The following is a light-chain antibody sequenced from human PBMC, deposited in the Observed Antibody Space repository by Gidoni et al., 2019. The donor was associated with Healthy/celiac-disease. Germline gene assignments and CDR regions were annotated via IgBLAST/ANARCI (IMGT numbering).Light chain of an antibody. J-gene: IGLJ3*02. CDR3: ALYMGSGIPE. CDR2: STN. V-gene: IGLV8-61*01. CDR1: SGSVSNSYY. Sequence: QTVVTQEPSLSVSPGGTVTLTCGLSSGSVSNSYYPSWYQQTPGQAPRTLIYSTNTRSSGVPDRFSGSILGNKAALTITGAQADDESDYYCALYMGSGIPEFGGGTKLTV.